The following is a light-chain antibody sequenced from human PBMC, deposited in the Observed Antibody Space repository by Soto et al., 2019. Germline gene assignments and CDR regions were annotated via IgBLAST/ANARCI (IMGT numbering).Light chain of an antibody. Sequence: QSVLTQPASVSGSPGQSIAISCTGTSSDVGAYDFVSWYQQHPDKAPKLLIYEVSNRPSGVSDRFSGSKSVNTATLTISGLHAEDEAGYYCSSHTTSNTLVFGTGTEVTVL. CDR1: SSDVGAYDF. CDR3: SSHTTSNTLV. V-gene: IGLV2-14*03. CDR2: EVS. J-gene: IGLJ1*01.